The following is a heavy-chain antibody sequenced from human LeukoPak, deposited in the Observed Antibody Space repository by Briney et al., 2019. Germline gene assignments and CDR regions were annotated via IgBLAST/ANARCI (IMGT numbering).Heavy chain of an antibody. J-gene: IGHJ4*02. Sequence: GGSLRLSCAASGFDFSTYSMGWVRQAPGRGLEWVSAISGSGGDTYYSDSVKGRSTISRDNSKITLDLQMNSLRAEDTAVFYCAKGDYGGDFRYYDYWGPGILVTVSS. CDR3: AKGDYGGDFRYYDY. D-gene: IGHD4-23*01. V-gene: IGHV3-23*01. CDR2: ISGSGGDT. CDR1: GFDFSTYS.